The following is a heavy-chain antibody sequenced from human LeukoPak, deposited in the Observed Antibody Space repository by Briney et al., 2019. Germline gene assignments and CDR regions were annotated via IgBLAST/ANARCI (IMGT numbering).Heavy chain of an antibody. J-gene: IGHJ4*02. D-gene: IGHD3-10*01. Sequence: ASVKVSCKASGYTLTELSMHWVRQAPGKGLEWTGGFDPEDGETIYAQKFQGRVTMTEDTSTDTAYMELSSLRSEDTAVYYCATEEYYYGSGSYSKAFDYWGQGTLVTVSS. CDR3: ATEEYYYGSGSYSKAFDY. V-gene: IGHV1-24*01. CDR1: GYTLTELS. CDR2: FDPEDGET.